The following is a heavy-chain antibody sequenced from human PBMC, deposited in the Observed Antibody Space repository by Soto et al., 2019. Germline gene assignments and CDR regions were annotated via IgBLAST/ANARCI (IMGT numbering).Heavy chain of an antibody. CDR3: ARDPHIVVVAATYFDY. CDR2: ISYDGSNK. Sequence: PGGSLRLSCAASGFTFSSYAMHWVRQAPGKGLEWVAVISYDGSNKYYADSVKGRFTISRDNSKNTLYLQMNSLRAEDTAVYYCARDPHIVVVAATYFDYWGQGTLVTVSS. D-gene: IGHD2-15*01. V-gene: IGHV3-30-3*01. J-gene: IGHJ4*02. CDR1: GFTFSSYA.